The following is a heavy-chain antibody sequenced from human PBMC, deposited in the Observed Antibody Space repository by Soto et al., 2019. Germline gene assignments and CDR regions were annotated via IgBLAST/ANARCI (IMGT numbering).Heavy chain of an antibody. J-gene: IGHJ4*02. D-gene: IGHD3-22*01. CDR1: GFTFSSYA. CDR2: ISGSGGST. Sequence: GGSLRLSCAASGFTFSSYAMSWVRQAPGKGLEWVSAISGSGGSTYYADSVKGRFTISRDNSKNTLYLQMNSLRAEDTAVYYCAKEPRVDYYDSSGYYYTIGFDYWGQGTLVTVSS. CDR3: AKEPRVDYYDSSGYYYTIGFDY. V-gene: IGHV3-23*01.